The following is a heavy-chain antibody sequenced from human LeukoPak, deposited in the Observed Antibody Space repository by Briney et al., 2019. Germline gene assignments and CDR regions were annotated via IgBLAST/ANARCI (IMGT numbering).Heavy chain of an antibody. Sequence: GGSLRLSCAASGFTFSSYAMSWVRQAPGKGLEWVSAIGGSGGSTYYADSVKGRFTISRDNSKNTLYLQMNSLRAEDTAIYYCARDPDDGSGLDAFDIWGQGTMVTVSS. V-gene: IGHV3-23*01. D-gene: IGHD5-12*01. CDR3: ARDPDDGSGLDAFDI. CDR1: GFTFSSYA. J-gene: IGHJ3*02. CDR2: IGGSGGST.